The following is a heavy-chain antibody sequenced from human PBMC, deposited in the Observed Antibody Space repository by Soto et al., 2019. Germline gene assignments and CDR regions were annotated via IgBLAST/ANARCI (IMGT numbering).Heavy chain of an antibody. D-gene: IGHD2-8*01. CDR3: ARDLMVYAITDNFDD. J-gene: IGHJ4*02. V-gene: IGHV3-33*01. CDR2: IWYDGSNK. Sequence: PGGSLRLSCAASGFTFSSYGMHWVRQAPGKGLEWVAVIWYDGSNKYYADSVKGRFTISRDNSKNTLYLQMNSLRAEDTAVYYCARDLMVYAITDNFDDWGQGTLVTVSS. CDR1: GFTFSSYG.